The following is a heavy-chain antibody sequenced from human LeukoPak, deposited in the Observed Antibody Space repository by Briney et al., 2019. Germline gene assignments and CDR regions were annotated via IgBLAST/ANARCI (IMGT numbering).Heavy chain of an antibody. CDR3: AAGYSYGSYYYYYMDV. CDR1: GFTFSSYS. D-gene: IGHD5-18*01. V-gene: IGHV3-21*01. J-gene: IGHJ6*03. Sequence: PGGSLRLSCAASGFTFSSYSMNWVRQAPGKGLEWVSSISSSSSYIYYADSVKGRFTISRDNAKNSLYLQMNSLRAEDTAVYYCAAGYSYGSYYYYYMDVWGKGTTVTVSS. CDR2: ISSSSSYI.